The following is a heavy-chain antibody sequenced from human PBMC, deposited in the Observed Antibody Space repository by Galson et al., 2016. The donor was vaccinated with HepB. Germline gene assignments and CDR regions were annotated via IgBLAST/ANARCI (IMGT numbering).Heavy chain of an antibody. CDR3: ARSAYQYDSRGYYYGEEWFDP. V-gene: IGHV3-21*01. D-gene: IGHD3-22*01. J-gene: IGHJ5*02. CDR2: ISSRGTYI. CDR1: GFTFSTYS. Sequence: SLRLSCAASGFTFSTYSMNWVRQPPGKGLEWVSSISSRGTYIYYADSLKGRFTISRDNAKNSLYLQMNSLRAEDTAVYYCARSAYQYDSRGYYYGEEWFDPWGQGTLVTVSS.